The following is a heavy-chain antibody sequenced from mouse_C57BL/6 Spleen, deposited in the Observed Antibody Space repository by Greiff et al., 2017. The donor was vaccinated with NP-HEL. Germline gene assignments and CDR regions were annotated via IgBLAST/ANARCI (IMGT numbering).Heavy chain of an antibody. CDR1: GYTFTDYY. CDR3: ARGGNLRGAMDY. Sequence: QVQLQQSGAELVRPGASVKLSCKASGYTFTDYYINWVKQRPGQGLEWIARIYPGSGNTYYNEKFKGKATLTAEKSSSTAYMQLSSLTSEDSAVYFCARGGNLRGAMDYWGQGTSVTVSS. CDR2: IYPGSGNT. V-gene: IGHV1-76*01. J-gene: IGHJ4*01. D-gene: IGHD2-1*01.